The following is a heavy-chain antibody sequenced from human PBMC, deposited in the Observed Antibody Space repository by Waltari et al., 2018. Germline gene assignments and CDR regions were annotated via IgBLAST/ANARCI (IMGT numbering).Heavy chain of an antibody. CDR3: ARGSITIFGVVTY. Sequence: EVQLVESGGALVQPGGAVRLSCVASGFTFSSYEMQWVRQAPGRGLGWVSYISSSGSTIYYADSVKGRFTISRDNAKNSLYLQMNSLRAEDTALYYCARGSITIFGVVTYWGQGTLVTVSS. V-gene: IGHV3-48*03. J-gene: IGHJ4*02. CDR2: ISSSGSTI. D-gene: IGHD3-3*01. CDR1: GFTFSSYE.